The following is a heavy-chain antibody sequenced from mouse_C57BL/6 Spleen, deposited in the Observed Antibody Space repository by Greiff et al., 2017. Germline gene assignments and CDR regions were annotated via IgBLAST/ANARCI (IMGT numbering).Heavy chain of an antibody. Sequence: VQRVESGAELVKPGASVKVSCKASGYTFTNYSIEWVKQRPGQSLEWIGNINPCNDDTNYNEKFKGKATLTVDKSSSTVYMQLSRLTSDDSAVYYCARRAMAYWGQGTLVTVSA. V-gene: IGHV1-53*01. CDR3: ARRAMAY. J-gene: IGHJ3*01. CDR1: GYTFTNYS. CDR2: INPCNDDT. D-gene: IGHD1-1*02.